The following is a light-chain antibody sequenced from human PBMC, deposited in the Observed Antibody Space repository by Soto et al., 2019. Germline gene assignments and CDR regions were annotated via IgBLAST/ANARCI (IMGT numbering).Light chain of an antibody. J-gene: IGKJ3*01. CDR2: AAS. Sequence: DIPMTQSPSSLSASVGDRVTITCRASQGISTYLAWYQQKPGRVPELLIYAASTLQSGVQSRFSGSGSGTNFTLTISSLQAEDVATNHCQRYNTAHRTFGSWTKVDIK. CDR1: QGISTY. CDR3: QRYNTAHRT. V-gene: IGKV1-27*01.